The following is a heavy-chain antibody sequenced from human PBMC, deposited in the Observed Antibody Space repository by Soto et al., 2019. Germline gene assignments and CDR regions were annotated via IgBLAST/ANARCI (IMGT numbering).Heavy chain of an antibody. CDR2: ISTYNGNT. CDR1: GYTFTRSG. J-gene: IGHJ3*02. CDR3: ARDPGYSTTWHQAFDI. D-gene: IGHD6-13*01. V-gene: IGHV1-18*01. Sequence: GAPAKVSCTAYGYTFTRSGISGVRQAPGHGPEWMGRISTYNGNTNYVQKLQGRVTMTTDTSSNTAYLELRSLRYDDTAVYYCARDPGYSTTWHQAFDIWGQGTMVTVS.